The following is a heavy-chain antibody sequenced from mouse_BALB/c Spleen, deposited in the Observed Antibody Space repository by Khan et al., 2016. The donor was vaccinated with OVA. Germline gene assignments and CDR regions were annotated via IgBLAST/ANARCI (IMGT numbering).Heavy chain of an antibody. D-gene: IGHD2-1*01. CDR2: ISSAATYT. V-gene: IGHV5-6-4*01. Sequence: EVELVESGGGLVEPGGSLKLSCAASGFTFSSFVMSWVRQTPEKRLEWVATISSAATYTYYPDSVKGRFTISRDNAKNTLYLQMNSLKSDDADIYYCTNGNYGGFAYWGQGTLVTVST. CDR3: TNGNYGGFAY. CDR1: GFTFSSFV. J-gene: IGHJ3*01.